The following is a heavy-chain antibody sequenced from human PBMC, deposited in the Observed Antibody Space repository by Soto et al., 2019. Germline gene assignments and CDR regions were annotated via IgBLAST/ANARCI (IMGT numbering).Heavy chain of an antibody. Sequence: GESLKISCKGSGYNFTTIWIGWVRQMPGKGLEWMGIIYPGDSETKYSPDFEGQVTISADRSTNTAYLQWRSLRASDTAMYYCARLGFPGAIYFDSWGLGTLVTVSS. CDR2: IYPGDSET. V-gene: IGHV5-51*01. CDR1: GYNFTTIW. CDR3: ARLGFPGAIYFDS. J-gene: IGHJ4*02.